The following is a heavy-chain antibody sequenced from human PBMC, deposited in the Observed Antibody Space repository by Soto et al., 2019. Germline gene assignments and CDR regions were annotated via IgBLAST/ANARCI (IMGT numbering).Heavy chain of an antibody. CDR1: GGSFSAHY. CDR2: ISHSGST. V-gene: IGHV4-34*01. Sequence: QVHLQQWGAGLLKPSETLSLTCGLSGGSFSAHYWTWIRQSPGKGLEWIGEISHSGSTNYNPSLKSRPTISVDTSRNQFSLKLSSVPAADTAVYYCSGGTNAIRGVTMSLDAYDVWGQGTVVTVSS. J-gene: IGHJ3*01. CDR3: SGGTNAIRGVTMSLDAYDV. D-gene: IGHD3-10*01.